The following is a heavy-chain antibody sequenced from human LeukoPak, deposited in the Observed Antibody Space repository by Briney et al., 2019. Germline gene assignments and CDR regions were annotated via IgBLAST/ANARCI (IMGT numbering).Heavy chain of an antibody. CDR2: ISSNGKTI. V-gene: IGHV3-48*03. D-gene: IGHD5-12*01. J-gene: IGHJ4*02. CDR1: GFAFSGRE. Sequence: GGSLRLSCSASGFAFSGREMAWVRQAPGKGLEWVSYISSNGKTILHADSVKGRITISRDNAKKSLYLQLGGLRDEDSAFYYCVRASYTGFDLHFDQWGQGTLVTVSS. CDR3: VRASYTGFDLHFDQ.